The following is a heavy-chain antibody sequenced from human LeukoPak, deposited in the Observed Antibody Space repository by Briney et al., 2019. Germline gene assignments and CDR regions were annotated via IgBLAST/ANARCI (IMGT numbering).Heavy chain of an antibody. CDR3: ARSRGQWLERVYYYYAMDV. J-gene: IGHJ6*02. D-gene: IGHD6-19*01. V-gene: IGHV1-18*01. CDR1: GYTFSNYV. Sequence: ASVKVSCKASGYTFSNYVISWVRQAPGQGLEWMGWISAYNGQTKYAEKFQGRVTMTTDAPTSTANMELRSLRLNDTAVYYCARSRGQWLERVYYYYAMDVWGQGTTVTVSS. CDR2: ISAYNGQT.